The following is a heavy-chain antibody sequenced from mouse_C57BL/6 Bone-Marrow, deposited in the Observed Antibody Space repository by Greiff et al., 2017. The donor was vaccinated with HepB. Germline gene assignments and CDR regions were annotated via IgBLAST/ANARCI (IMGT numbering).Heavy chain of an antibody. CDR2: IYPGSGNT. CDR1: GYTFTDYY. Sequence: LQESGAELVRPGASVKLSCKASGYTFTDYYINWVKQRPGQGLEWIARIYPGSGNTYYNEKFKGKATLTAEKSSSTAYMQLSSLTSEDSAVYFCAVDYYGRNYWGQGTTLTVSS. CDR3: AVDYYGRNY. V-gene: IGHV1-76*01. D-gene: IGHD1-1*01. J-gene: IGHJ2*01.